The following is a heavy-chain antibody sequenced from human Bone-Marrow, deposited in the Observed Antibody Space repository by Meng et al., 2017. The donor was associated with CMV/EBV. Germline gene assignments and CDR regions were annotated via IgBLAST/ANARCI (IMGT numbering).Heavy chain of an antibody. J-gene: IGHJ6*02. Sequence: SETLSLTCAVYGGSSSGYYWSWIRQPPGKGLEWIGEINHSGSTNYNPSLKSRVTISVDTSKNQFSLKLSSVTAADTAVYYCARGVLGYCSGGSCYSGGMDVWGQGTTVTVSS. V-gene: IGHV4-34*01. D-gene: IGHD2-15*01. CDR2: INHSGST. CDR1: GGSSSGYY. CDR3: ARGVLGYCSGGSCYSGGMDV.